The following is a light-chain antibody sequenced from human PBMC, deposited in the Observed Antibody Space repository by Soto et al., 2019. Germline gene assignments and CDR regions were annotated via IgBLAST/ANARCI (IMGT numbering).Light chain of an antibody. CDR3: QQSGGSVT. J-gene: IGKJ4*01. V-gene: IGKV3-20*01. CDR2: SGF. Sequence: EIVLTQSPGTLSLSPGERATLSCRASQSVNSNYLGWYQQRPGQAPRLLIYSGFRRQGGIPNRFSGSGSGTDFTRTISRLEPEEFAVYYWQQQSGGSVTCGGGTTVDIK. CDR1: QSVNSNY.